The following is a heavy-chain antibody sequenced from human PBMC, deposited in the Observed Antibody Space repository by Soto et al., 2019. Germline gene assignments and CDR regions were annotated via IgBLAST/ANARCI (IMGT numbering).Heavy chain of an antibody. D-gene: IGHD3-10*01. V-gene: IGHV3-30-3*01. CDR1: GFTFSSYA. CDR3: ARTMVRGVITRAFDI. Sequence: LRLSCAASGFTFSSYAMHWVRQAPGKGLEWVAVISYDGSNKYYADSVKGRFTISRDNSKNTLYLQMNSLRAEDTAVYYCARTMVRGVITRAFDIWGQGTMVTVSS. J-gene: IGHJ3*02. CDR2: ISYDGSNK.